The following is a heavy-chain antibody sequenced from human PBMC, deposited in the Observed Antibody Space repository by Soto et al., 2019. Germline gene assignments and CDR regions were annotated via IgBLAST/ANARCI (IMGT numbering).Heavy chain of an antibody. CDR3: ATVEMATITPNYYYYGMDV. J-gene: IGHJ6*02. CDR2: IIPIFGTA. V-gene: IGHV1-69*13. CDR1: GGTFSSYA. Sequence: ASVKVSCKASGGTFSSYAISWVRQAPGQGLEWMGGIIPIFGTANYAQKFQGRVTITADESTSTAYMELSSLRSEDTAVYYCATVEMATITPNYYYYGMDVRGQGTTVTVSS. D-gene: IGHD5-12*01.